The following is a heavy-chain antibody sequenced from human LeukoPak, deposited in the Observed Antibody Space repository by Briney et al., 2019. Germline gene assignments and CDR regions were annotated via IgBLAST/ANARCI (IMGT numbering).Heavy chain of an antibody. CDR2: ISYDGTKT. V-gene: IGHV3-30*03. CDR3: EREWFGESN. Sequence: PGVPLRLSCALSGFTFSSSHMHGLPQSPGRGVGWVALISYDGTKTYYGESVKGRFTVSRDNSKNMLFLRMNSLSAEDTAIYYCEREWFGESNWGQGARVTVSS. CDR1: GFTFSSSH. D-gene: IGHD3-10*01. J-gene: IGHJ4*02.